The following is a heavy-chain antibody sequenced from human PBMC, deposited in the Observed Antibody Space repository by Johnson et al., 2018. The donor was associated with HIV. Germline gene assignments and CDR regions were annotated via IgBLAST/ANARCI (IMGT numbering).Heavy chain of an antibody. D-gene: IGHD5-12*01. Sequence: VQLVESGGGLVQPGGSLRLSCAASGFTFSSYWMHWVRQAPGKGLEWVSYISNADSTIYYADSVKGRFTISRDNAKNSLYLQMPSLRAEDTALYYCARKKVAADVFDIWGHGNMVTVSS. CDR1: GFTFSSYW. CDR3: ARKKVAADVFDI. V-gene: IGHV3-48*04. CDR2: ISNADSTI. J-gene: IGHJ3*02.